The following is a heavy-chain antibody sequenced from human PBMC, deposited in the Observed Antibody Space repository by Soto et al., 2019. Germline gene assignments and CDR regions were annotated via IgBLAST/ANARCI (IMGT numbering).Heavy chain of an antibody. V-gene: IGHV1-46*01. J-gene: IGHJ6*03. CDR3: AESNFDILTGLPRYHYYYMDA. CDR2: INPRAGNT. CDR1: GYTFTSHY. D-gene: IGHD3-9*01. Sequence: QVQLVQPGAEVEKPGASVKASCKASGYTFTSHYIHWVRQAPGQGLELMGVINPRAGNTNCVQKFPGRATMTTDTAPSTAYMARSSLRSEDTAVYYCAESNFDILTGLPRYHYYYMDAWGKGTRVIGSS.